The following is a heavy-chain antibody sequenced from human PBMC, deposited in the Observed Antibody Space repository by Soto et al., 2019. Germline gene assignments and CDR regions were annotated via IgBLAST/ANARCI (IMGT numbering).Heavy chain of an antibody. CDR3: ARSVAVPGAHIDY. Sequence: XETLSLTCRVAACYSSGSYWSWIRQSPGKGLEWLGYVYYTGSTNYSPSLRSRVSISVDTSKNEFSLRLSSVTAADTAVYFCARSVAVPGAHIDYWGQGTQLTVSS. CDR1: ACYSSGSY. J-gene: IGHJ4*02. D-gene: IGHD6-19*01. CDR2: VYYTGST. V-gene: IGHV4-59*01.